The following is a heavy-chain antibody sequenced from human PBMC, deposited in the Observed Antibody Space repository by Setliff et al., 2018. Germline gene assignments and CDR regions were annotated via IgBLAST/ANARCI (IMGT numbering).Heavy chain of an antibody. Sequence: GGSLRLSCAASGFSFSNYWMHWVRQAPGKGLVWVSRINSDGSSTNYADSVKGQFTVSRDNAKKSLYLQMNSLRVDDTAVYYCARDLRVAVAGFDLWGQGSLVTVSS. CDR3: ARDLRVAVAGFDL. CDR2: INSDGSST. CDR1: GFSFSNYW. D-gene: IGHD6-19*01. J-gene: IGHJ4*02. V-gene: IGHV3-74*01.